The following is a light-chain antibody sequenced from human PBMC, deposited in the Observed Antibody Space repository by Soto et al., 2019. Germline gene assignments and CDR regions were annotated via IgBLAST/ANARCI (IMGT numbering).Light chain of an antibody. CDR3: MQALQSPIT. V-gene: IGKV2-28*01. Sequence: DIVMTQSPLSLPVTPGEPASISCRSSQSLLHSNGYNYLDWYLQKPGQSPQLLIYLGSNRASGVPDRFSGSGSGTDFTLKISRVEAEDVGVYCCMQALQSPITFGQGTKVEIK. CDR2: LGS. CDR1: QSLLHSNGYNY. J-gene: IGKJ1*01.